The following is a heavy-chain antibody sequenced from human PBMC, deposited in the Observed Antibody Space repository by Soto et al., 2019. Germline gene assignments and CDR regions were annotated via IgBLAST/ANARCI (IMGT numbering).Heavy chain of an antibody. V-gene: IGHV4-34*01. CDR2: INHSGST. J-gene: IGHJ6*04. Sequence: SETLSLTCAVYGGSFRGYYWSWIRQPPGKGLEWIGEINHSGSTNYNPSLKSRVTISVDTSKNQFSLKLSSVTAADTAVYYCARSGGYCSGGSCYFLYGMDVWGTGPTVTVSS. CDR3: ARSGGYCSGGSCYFLYGMDV. CDR1: GGSFRGYY. D-gene: IGHD2-15*01.